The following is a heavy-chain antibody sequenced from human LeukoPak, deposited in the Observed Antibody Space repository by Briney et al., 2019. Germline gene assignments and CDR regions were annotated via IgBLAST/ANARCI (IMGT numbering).Heavy chain of an antibody. CDR2: IIPIFGTA. CDR3: TTDSGYSYAAGY. Sequence: SVKASCKASGGTFSSYAISWVRQAPGQGLEWMGGIIPIFGTANYAQKFQGRVTITADKSTSTAYMELSSLRSEDTAVYYCTTDSGYSYAAGYWGQGTLVTVSS. J-gene: IGHJ4*02. CDR1: GGTFSSYA. V-gene: IGHV1-69*06. D-gene: IGHD5-18*01.